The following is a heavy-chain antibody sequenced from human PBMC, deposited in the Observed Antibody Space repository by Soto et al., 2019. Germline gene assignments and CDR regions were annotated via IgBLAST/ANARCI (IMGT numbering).Heavy chain of an antibody. CDR3: ARDRPDYGDYKVPADFDY. D-gene: IGHD4-17*01. Sequence: ASVKVSCKASGYTFTSYGISWVRQAPGQGLEWMGWISAYNGNTNYAQKLQGRVTMTTDTSTSTAYMELRSLRSDDTAVYYCARDRPDYGDYKVPADFDYWGKGTLVTVSS. V-gene: IGHV1-18*01. CDR2: ISAYNGNT. CDR1: GYTFTSYG. J-gene: IGHJ4*02.